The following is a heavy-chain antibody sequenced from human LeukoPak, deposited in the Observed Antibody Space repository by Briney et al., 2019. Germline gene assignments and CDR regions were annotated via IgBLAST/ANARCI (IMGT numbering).Heavy chain of an antibody. J-gene: IGHJ4*02. D-gene: IGHD2-15*01. CDR3: AKSSGGSCYSSLDS. Sequence: GGSLRLSCAASGFTFSSYAMSWVRQAPGKGLEWVSAISGSGGSTYYADSVKGRFTISRDNSKNTLYLQMNTLRAEDTAVYYCAKSSGGSCYSSLDSWGQGTLVTVSS. V-gene: IGHV3-23*01. CDR2: ISGSGGST. CDR1: GFTFSSYA.